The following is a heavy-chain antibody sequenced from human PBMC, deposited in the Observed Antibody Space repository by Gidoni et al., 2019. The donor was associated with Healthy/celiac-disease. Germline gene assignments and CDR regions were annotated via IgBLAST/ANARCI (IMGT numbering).Heavy chain of an antibody. V-gene: IGHV5-51*01. D-gene: IGHD2-15*01. CDR3: ARQDGPGYCSGGSCFFDY. CDR2: IYPGDSET. J-gene: IGHJ4*02. CDR1: GYSFTSYW. Sequence: EVQLVQSGAEVKKPGESLKISCKGSGYSFTSYWIGWVRQMPGKGLAWMGIIYPGDSETRYSPSFQGQVTISADKSISTAYLQWSSLKASDTAMYYCARQDGPGYCSGGSCFFDYWGQGTLVTVSS.